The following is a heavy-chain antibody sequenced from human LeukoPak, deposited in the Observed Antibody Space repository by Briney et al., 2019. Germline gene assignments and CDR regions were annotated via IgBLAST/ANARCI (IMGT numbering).Heavy chain of an antibody. D-gene: IGHD4-17*01. Sequence: TGGSLRLSCAASGFTFSSYWMSWVRQAPGKGLEWVANIKQDGGEKYYVDSVKGRFTISRDNAENSLYLQMNSLRAEDTAVYYCARVRYGDYFDYWGQGTLVTVSS. J-gene: IGHJ4*02. V-gene: IGHV3-7*05. CDR2: IKQDGGEK. CDR3: ARVRYGDYFDY. CDR1: GFTFSSYW.